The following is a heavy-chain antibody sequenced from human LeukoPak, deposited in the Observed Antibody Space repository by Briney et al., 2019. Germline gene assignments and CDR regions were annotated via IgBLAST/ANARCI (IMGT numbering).Heavy chain of an antibody. CDR1: GDSISDYY. J-gene: IGHJ3*02. D-gene: IGHD4-17*01. Sequence: SETLSLTCTVSGDSISDYYWSWIRQPPGKGLEWIGYINYSGSTNYNPSLKSRVTISVDTSKNQFSLKLSSVTAADTAVYYCAITTVTLPLRAFDIWGQGTMVTVSS. V-gene: IGHV4-59*01. CDR3: AITTVTLPLRAFDI. CDR2: INYSGST.